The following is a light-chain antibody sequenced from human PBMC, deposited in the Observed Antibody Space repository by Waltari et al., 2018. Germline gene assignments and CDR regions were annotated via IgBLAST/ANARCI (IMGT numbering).Light chain of an antibody. V-gene: IGLV1-47*01. CDR3: AAWDDSLTVR. CDR1: SSNIGSNF. J-gene: IGLJ3*02. Sequence: QSVLTQPPSASGTPGQRVTISCSGSSSNIGSNFVCWYQHLPGTAPKLLIYRNDQRPYGGPDRVAGSSAGTSASLAISGLRSEDEADYYCAAWDDSLTVRFGGGTKLTVL. CDR2: RND.